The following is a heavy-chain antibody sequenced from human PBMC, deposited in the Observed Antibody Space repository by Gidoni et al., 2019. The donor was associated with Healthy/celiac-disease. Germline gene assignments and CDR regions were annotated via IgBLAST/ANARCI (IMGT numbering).Heavy chain of an antibody. J-gene: IGHJ4*02. CDR2: INPGNGNT. CDR1: EYTFTCYA. Sequence: QVQLVQSGAEVKKPGASVKVSCKASEYTFTCYAMHWVRPAPGPRLEWMGWINPGNGNTKYSQKFQGRVTITRDTSASTAYMELSSLRSEDTAVYYCARDWGGYCTNGVCQSFDYWGQGTLVTVSS. V-gene: IGHV1-3*01. CDR3: ARDWGGYCTNGVCQSFDY. D-gene: IGHD2-8*01.